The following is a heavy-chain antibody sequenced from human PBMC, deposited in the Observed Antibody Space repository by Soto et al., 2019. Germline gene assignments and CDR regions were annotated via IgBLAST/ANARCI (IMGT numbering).Heavy chain of an antibody. Sequence: QVQLQQWGAGLLKPSETLSLTCAIYGGSFSNYYWNWIRQPPGKGLEWMGKINHNGSTNYSPSLKSRLTISVDTSKNQFSLKLISVTAADTAVYFCGRGRGYSNAWGSYYSGMEVWGQGTTVTVSS. V-gene: IGHV4-34*01. CDR2: INHNGST. J-gene: IGHJ6*02. D-gene: IGHD6-19*01. CDR1: GGSFSNYY. CDR3: GRGRGYSNAWGSYYSGMEV.